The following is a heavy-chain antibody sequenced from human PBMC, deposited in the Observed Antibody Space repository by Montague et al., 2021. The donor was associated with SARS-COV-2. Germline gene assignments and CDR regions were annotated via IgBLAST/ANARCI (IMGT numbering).Heavy chain of an antibody. CDR1: GFTFSSYA. D-gene: IGHD6-13*01. CDR2: ISISDGNT. CDR3: AKDRQLVGDDAFDI. V-gene: IGHV3-23*01. J-gene: IGHJ3*02. Sequence: SLRLSCAASGFTFSSYAMSWVRQAPGKGLEWVSTISISDGNTYYXDSXKGRFTISRDKSKNTLYLQMNSLRAEDTAVYYCAKDRQLVGDDAFDIWGQGTMVTVSS.